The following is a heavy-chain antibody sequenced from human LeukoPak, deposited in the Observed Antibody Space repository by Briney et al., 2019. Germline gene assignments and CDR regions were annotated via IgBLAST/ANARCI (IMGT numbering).Heavy chain of an antibody. Sequence: ASVKVSCKASGYTFTSYGISWVRQAPGQGLEWMGWISAYNGNTDYAQKLQGRVTMTTDTSTSTAYMELRSLRSDDTAVYYCARDGGLGGYYGSGSAQLDVWGQGTTVTVSS. CDR1: GYTFTSYG. D-gene: IGHD3-10*01. J-gene: IGHJ6*02. CDR2: ISAYNGNT. CDR3: ARDGGLGGYYGSGSAQLDV. V-gene: IGHV1-18*01.